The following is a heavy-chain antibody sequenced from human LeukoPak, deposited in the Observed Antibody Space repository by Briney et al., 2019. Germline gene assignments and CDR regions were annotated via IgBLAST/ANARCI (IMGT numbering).Heavy chain of an antibody. D-gene: IGHD6-13*01. CDR3: ARRKIIAAAGIFDY. J-gene: IGHJ4*02. CDR1: GGSISSYY. Sequence: SETLSLTCTVSGGSISSYYWSWIRQPPGKGLEWIGSIYHSGSTYYNPSLKSRVTISVDTSKNQFSLKLSSVTAADTAVYYCARRKIIAAAGIFDYWGQGTLATVSS. CDR2: IYHSGST. V-gene: IGHV4-59*08.